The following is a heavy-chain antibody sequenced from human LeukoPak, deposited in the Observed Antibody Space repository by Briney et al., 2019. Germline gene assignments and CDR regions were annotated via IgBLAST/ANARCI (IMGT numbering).Heavy chain of an antibody. D-gene: IGHD6-19*01. CDR1: GFTFVNYA. V-gene: IGHV3-23*01. Sequence: PGGSLRLSCAASGFTFVNYAMSWVRQAPGKGMEWVSAVVGAGTTTFYADSVKGPFTISRDNSKNTVYLQINSLRAADTPVYYCAKARLSTGWAYNDYWGQGTLVTVSS. CDR2: VVGAGTTT. CDR3: AKARLSTGWAYNDY. J-gene: IGHJ4*02.